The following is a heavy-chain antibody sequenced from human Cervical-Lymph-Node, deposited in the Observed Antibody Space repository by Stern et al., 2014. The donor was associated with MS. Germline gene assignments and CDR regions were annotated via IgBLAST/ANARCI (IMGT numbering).Heavy chain of an antibody. CDR2: LSYSGNT. J-gene: IGHJ4*02. V-gene: IGHV4-59*08. CDR1: GGSISSNY. CDR3: ARHGPPRRRDDSNHPNFDY. D-gene: IGHD5-24*01. Sequence: VQLEESGPGLVKPSETLSLTCTVSGGSISSNYWSWIRQPPGKGLEWIGYLSYSGNTNYNPSLKSRVTTSVDTSKNQFSLSLSSVTAADTAVYYCARHGPPRRRDDSNHPNFDYWGPGTLVAVSS.